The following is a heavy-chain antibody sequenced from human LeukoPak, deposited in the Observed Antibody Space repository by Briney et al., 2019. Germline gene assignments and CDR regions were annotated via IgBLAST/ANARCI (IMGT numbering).Heavy chain of an antibody. V-gene: IGHV3-7*01. CDR3: ARDDSSGYYGFDY. CDR1: GFTFSSYW. J-gene: IGHJ4*02. Sequence: PGGSLRLSCAASGFTFSSYWMSWVRQAPGKGLEWVANIKQDGSEKYYVDSVKGRFTISRDNAKNSLYLQMNSLRAEDTAVYCCARDDSSGYYGFDYWGQGTLVTVSS. CDR2: IKQDGSEK. D-gene: IGHD3-22*01.